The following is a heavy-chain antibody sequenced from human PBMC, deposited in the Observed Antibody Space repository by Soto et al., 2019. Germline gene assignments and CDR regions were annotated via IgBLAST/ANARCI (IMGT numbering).Heavy chain of an antibody. D-gene: IGHD4-17*01. CDR3: AQHTVTVTTRGLVYYFDY. Sequence: QITLKESGPTLVKPTQTLTLTCTFSGFSLSTSGVGVGWIRQPPGKALEWLALIYWDDDKRYSPSLKSRLTITKDTSKNQVVLTMTNMDPVDTATYYCAQHTVTVTTRGLVYYFDYWGQGTLVTVSS. CDR1: GFSLSTSGVG. J-gene: IGHJ4*02. CDR2: IYWDDDK. V-gene: IGHV2-5*02.